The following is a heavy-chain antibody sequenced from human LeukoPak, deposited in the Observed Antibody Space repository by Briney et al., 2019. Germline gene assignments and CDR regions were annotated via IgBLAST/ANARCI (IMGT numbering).Heavy chain of an antibody. Sequence: GGSLRLSCAASGFTFTTYWMHWVRQAPGKGLVWVSRIRSDGSGTTFAGSVQGRFTISRDNARNTVYLQMNSLRAEDTAVYYCAKDPNYDILTGYSSFDYWGQGTLVTVSS. V-gene: IGHV3-74*01. CDR1: GFTFTTYW. CDR2: IRSDGSGT. J-gene: IGHJ4*02. D-gene: IGHD3-9*01. CDR3: AKDPNYDILTGYSSFDY.